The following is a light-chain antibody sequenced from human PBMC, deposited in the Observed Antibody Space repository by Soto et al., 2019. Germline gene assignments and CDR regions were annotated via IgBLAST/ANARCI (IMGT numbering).Light chain of an antibody. CDR3: CSYAGSSTYV. CDR1: RSDVGKYNL. CDR2: EDN. Sequence: QSALTQPASVSGSPGQSITISCTGTRSDVGKYNLVSWYQQYPGKAPKVIIYEDNKRPSGVSNRFSGSKSANTASLTISGLQPEDEAEYYCCSYAGSSTYVFGTGTKVTVL. J-gene: IGLJ1*01. V-gene: IGLV2-23*01.